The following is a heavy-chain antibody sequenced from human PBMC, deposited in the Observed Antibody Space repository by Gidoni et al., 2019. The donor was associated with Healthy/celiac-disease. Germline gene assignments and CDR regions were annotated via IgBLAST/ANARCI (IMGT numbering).Heavy chain of an antibody. CDR2: ISYSGRT. J-gene: IGHJ4*02. CDR3: ARAGNYYDSSGYGGSDY. CDR1: VGSISSYY. V-gene: IGHV4-59*01. Sequence: QVQLQESGPGLVKPSATLSLTCTVSVGSISSYYWSWIRQPPGKGLEWIGDISYSGRTNYNPSLKSRVNISVDTSKNQFSLKLSSVTAADTAVYYCARAGNYYDSSGYGGSDYWGQGTLVTVSS. D-gene: IGHD3-22*01.